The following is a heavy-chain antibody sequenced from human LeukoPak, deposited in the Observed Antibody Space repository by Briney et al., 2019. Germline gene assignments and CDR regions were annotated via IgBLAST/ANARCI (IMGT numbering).Heavy chain of an antibody. D-gene: IGHD2-2*01. Sequence: SETLSLTCAVYGGSFSGYYWSWIRQPPGKGLEWIGEINHSGSTNYNPSLKSRVTISVDTSKNQFSLKLSSVTAADTAVYYCARRRYCSDTSCSNSFDYWGQGTLVTVSS. CDR2: INHSGST. V-gene: IGHV4-34*01. J-gene: IGHJ4*02. CDR3: ARRRYCSDTSCSNSFDY. CDR1: GGSFSGYY.